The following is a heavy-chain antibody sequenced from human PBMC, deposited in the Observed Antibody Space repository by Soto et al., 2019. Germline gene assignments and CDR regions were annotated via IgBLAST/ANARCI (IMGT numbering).Heavy chain of an antibody. Sequence: PSETLSLTCSVSGGSISSGGYYWSWIRQHPGKGLEWIGYIDYSGSTYYNPSLKSRVSISADTSKNQFSLKVNSVTAADTAVYFCAREDTAMGFDYWGQGSLVTVSS. CDR3: AREDTAMGFDY. CDR1: GGSISSGGYY. J-gene: IGHJ4*02. D-gene: IGHD5-18*01. CDR2: IDYSGST. V-gene: IGHV4-31*03.